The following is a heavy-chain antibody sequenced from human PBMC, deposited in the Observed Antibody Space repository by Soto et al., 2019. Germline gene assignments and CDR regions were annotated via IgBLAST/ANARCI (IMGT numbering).Heavy chain of an antibody. CDR2: INHSGST. CDR3: ARGRDDFWSGYYSNWFDP. Sequence: PSETLSLTCAVYGGSFSGYYWSWIRQPPGKGLEWIGEINHSGSTNYNPSLKSRVTISVDTSKNQCSLKLSSVTAADTAVYYCARGRDDFWSGYYSNWFDPWGQGTLVTVSS. J-gene: IGHJ5*02. V-gene: IGHV4-34*01. D-gene: IGHD3-3*01. CDR1: GGSFSGYY.